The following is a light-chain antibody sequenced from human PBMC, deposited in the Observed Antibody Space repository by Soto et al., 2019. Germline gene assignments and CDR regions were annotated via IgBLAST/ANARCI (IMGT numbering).Light chain of an antibody. Sequence: DIQMTQSPSSLSASVGDRVTITCQASQDISNHLNWYQQKPGEAPKLLIYAASNLETGVPSRFSGSGSGTDFTFTISSLQPEDIAIYCCQQYGSLPYIFGQGTNLEIK. CDR1: QDISNH. J-gene: IGKJ2*01. CDR2: AAS. CDR3: QQYGSLPYI. V-gene: IGKV1-33*01.